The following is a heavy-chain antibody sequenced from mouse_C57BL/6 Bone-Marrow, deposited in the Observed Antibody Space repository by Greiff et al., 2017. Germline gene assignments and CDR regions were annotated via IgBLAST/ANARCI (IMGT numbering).Heavy chain of an antibody. CDR2: IDPSDSYT. J-gene: IGHJ3*01. CDR1: GYTFTSYW. V-gene: IGHV1-69*01. CDR3: AREGYYYGSSSIAY. D-gene: IGHD1-1*01. Sequence: VQLQQPGAELVMPGASVKLSCKASGYTFTSYWMHWVKQRPGQGLEWIGEIDPSDSYTNYNQKFKGKSTLTVDKSSSTAYMQLSSLTSEDSAVYYCAREGYYYGSSSIAYWRQGTLVPVSA.